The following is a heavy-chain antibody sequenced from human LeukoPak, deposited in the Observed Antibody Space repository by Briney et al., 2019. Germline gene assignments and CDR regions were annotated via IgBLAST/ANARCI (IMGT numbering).Heavy chain of an antibody. CDR1: GFTFTSSA. D-gene: IGHD2-8*01. CDR2: IVVGSGNT. CDR3: AASTAYCTNGVCYGKYYYYYMDV. J-gene: IGHJ6*03. V-gene: IGHV1-58*02. Sequence: ASVKVSCKASGFTFTSSAMQWVRQARGQRLEWIGWIVVGSGNTNYAQKFQERVTITRDMSTSTAYMELSSLRSEDTAVYYCAASTAYCTNGVCYGKYYYYYMDVWGKGTTVTASS.